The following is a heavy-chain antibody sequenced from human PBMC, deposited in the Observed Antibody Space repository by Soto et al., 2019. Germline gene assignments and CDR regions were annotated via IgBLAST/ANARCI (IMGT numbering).Heavy chain of an antibody. J-gene: IGHJ1*01. CDR1: GFDFSGAW. CDR3: TKVIAVDFSFVPF. CDR2: IKSKNDAETT. D-gene: IGHD6-19*01. V-gene: IGHV3-15*01. Sequence: EVQLVESGGGLVESGGSLRLSCAVSGFDFSGAWMTWVRQAAGKGLEWVGRIKSKNDAETTDYAAPVKGRFTISRDDSRNMMFLQMNSLKPLDTVMFYCTKVIAVDFSFVPFWGQGTLVTVSS.